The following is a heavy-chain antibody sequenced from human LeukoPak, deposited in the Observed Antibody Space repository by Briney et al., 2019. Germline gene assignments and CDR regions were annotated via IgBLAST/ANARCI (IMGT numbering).Heavy chain of an antibody. CDR2: IYTSGST. D-gene: IGHD3-3*01. J-gene: IGHJ5*02. Sequence: SETLSLTCAVYGGSFSGYYWSWIRQPAGKGLEWIGRIYTSGSTNYNPSLKSRVTMSVDTSKNQFSLKLSSVTAADTAVYYCARDHYDSTQFDPWGQGTLVTVSS. CDR3: ARDHYDSTQFDP. V-gene: IGHV4-4*07. CDR1: GGSFSGYY.